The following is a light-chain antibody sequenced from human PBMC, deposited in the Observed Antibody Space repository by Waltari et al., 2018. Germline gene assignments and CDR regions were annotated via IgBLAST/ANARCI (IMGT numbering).Light chain of an antibody. CDR2: CAS. J-gene: IGKJ4*01. CDR3: QQYKNWPPVT. V-gene: IGKV3-15*01. Sequence: EIVMTQSQATLSVSPGERATLSCRASQSVSSNLAWYQQKPGQAPSLLIYCASTRATGIPARFSGSWSGTEFTLTISSLQSEDFALYYCQQYKNWPPVTFGGGTKVEIK. CDR1: QSVSSN.